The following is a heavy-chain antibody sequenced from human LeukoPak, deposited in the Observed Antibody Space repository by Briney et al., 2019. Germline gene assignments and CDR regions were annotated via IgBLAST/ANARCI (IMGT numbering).Heavy chain of an antibody. V-gene: IGHV3-7*01. D-gene: IGHD4-23*01. CDR3: ARERIADYGGNGDTDY. CDR1: GFTFSSYW. CDR2: IKQDGSEK. J-gene: IGHJ4*02. Sequence: PGGSLRLACAASGFTFSSYWMSWVRQAPGKGLEWVANIKQDGSEKYYVDSVKGRFTISRDNAKNSLYLQMNSLRAEDTAVYYCARERIADYGGNGDTDYWGQGTLVTVSS.